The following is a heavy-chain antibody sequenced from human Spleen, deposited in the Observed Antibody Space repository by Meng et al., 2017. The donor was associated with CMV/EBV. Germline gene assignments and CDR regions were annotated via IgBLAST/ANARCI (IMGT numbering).Heavy chain of an antibody. CDR3: ARGAGYSYDEIDY. J-gene: IGHJ4*02. D-gene: IGHD5-18*01. V-gene: IGHV4-61*02. CDR1: GGSISSSSYY. Sequence: QVQLQESGPGLVTPSQTLSLTCTVSGGSISSSSYYWSWIRQPAGKGLEWIGRIYTSGSTNYNPSLKSRVTISVDTSKNQFSLKLSSVTAADTAVYYCARGAGYSYDEIDYWGQGPLVTVSS. CDR2: IYTSGST.